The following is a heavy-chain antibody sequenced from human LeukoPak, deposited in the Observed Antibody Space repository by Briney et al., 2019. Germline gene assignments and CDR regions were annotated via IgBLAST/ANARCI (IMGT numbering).Heavy chain of an antibody. D-gene: IGHD6-19*01. CDR3: ARGDMAGLDY. Sequence: SETLSLTCTVSGGSISRYWWSWIRQPAGDGREGIGRIYTSGSTNYNPSLTSRVTMSVDTSKKKCSLKLSSVTAADTAVYYCARGDMAGLDYWGQGTLVTVSS. V-gene: IGHV4-4*07. CDR1: GGSISRYW. CDR2: IYTSGST. J-gene: IGHJ4*02.